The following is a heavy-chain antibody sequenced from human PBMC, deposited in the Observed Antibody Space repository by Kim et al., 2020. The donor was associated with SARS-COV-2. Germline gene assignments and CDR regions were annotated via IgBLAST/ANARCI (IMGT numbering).Heavy chain of an antibody. CDR2: INGVNGKA. CDR3: ASDGRSDDYYVDY. Sequence: ASVKVSCKASGYTLSSYGMRWVRQAPGQRPEWMGWINGVNGKAKYSQKFEGRVTITRDTSTSTAYMELSSLISEDTAVYYCASDGRSDDYYVDYWGQGTLVTVSS. J-gene: IGHJ4*02. CDR1: GYTLSSYG. V-gene: IGHV1-3*01. D-gene: IGHD2-15*01.